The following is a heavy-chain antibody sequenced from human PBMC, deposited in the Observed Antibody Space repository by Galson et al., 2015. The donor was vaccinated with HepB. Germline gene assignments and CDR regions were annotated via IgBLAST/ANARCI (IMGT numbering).Heavy chain of an antibody. D-gene: IGHD1-26*01. Sequence: SLRLSCAASGFTFSSYSMNWVRQAPGKGLEWVSSISSSSSYIYYADSVKGRFTISRDNAKNSLYLQMNSLRAEDTAVYYCARDSGGSYYGVYAFDIWGQGTMVTVSS. V-gene: IGHV3-21*01. CDR1: GFTFSSYS. CDR2: ISSSSSYI. CDR3: ARDSGGSYYGVYAFDI. J-gene: IGHJ3*02.